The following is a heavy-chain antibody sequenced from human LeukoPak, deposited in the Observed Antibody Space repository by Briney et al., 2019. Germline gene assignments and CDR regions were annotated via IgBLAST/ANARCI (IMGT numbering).Heavy chain of an antibody. CDR2: INPTGGST. Sequence: ASVKVSCKVSGYTFTSYYMHWVRQAPGQGLEWMGIINPTGGSTSYAQKAQGRVTMTRDTSTSTAYMELSSLRSEGTAVYYCTRAPLLDYWGQGTLVTVSS. CDR1: GYTFTSYY. CDR3: TRAPLLDY. V-gene: IGHV1-46*01. J-gene: IGHJ4*02.